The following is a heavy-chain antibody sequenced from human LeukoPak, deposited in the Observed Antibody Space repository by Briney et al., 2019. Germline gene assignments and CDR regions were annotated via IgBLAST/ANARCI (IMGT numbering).Heavy chain of an antibody. Sequence: GGSLRLSCAASGFTFSNAWMSGVRQAPGKGRGWVAFIQYDGSNKYYADSVRGRFTISRDNAENSLFLQMNSLRDEDTAVYYCARDPYSGGYGAHYYYYMDVWGKGTTVTVSS. D-gene: IGHD6-19*01. CDR1: GFTFSNAW. J-gene: IGHJ6*03. CDR3: ARDPYSGGYGAHYYYYMDV. CDR2: IQYDGSNK. V-gene: IGHV3-30*02.